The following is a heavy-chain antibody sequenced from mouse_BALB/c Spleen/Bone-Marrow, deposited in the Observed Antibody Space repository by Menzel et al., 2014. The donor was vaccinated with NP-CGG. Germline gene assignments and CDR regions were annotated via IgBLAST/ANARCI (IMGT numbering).Heavy chain of an antibody. CDR1: GYTFSSYW. D-gene: IGHD3-3*01. Sequence: QVHLQQSGAELMKPGASVKISCKATGYTFSSYWIEWVKQRPGHGLEWIGEILPGSNSTNYNEKFKGKATFTANTSSNTAYMQLSSLTSEDSAVYYCTRRRFRGCDHWGQGTTLTVSS. J-gene: IGHJ2*01. V-gene: IGHV1-9*01. CDR2: ILPGSNST. CDR3: TRRRFRGCDH.